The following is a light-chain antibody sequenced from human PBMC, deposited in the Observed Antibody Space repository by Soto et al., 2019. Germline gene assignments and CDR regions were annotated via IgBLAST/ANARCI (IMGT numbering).Light chain of an antibody. J-gene: IGLJ2*01. V-gene: IGLV2-23*01. CDR3: CSYAGSSTVV. CDR2: EGS. CDR1: SSDVGGYNL. Sequence: QSVLTQPASVSGSPGQSITISCTGTSSDVGGYNLVSWYQQHPGKAPKLMIYEGSKRPSGVSNRFSGSKSGNTASLTISGLQAEDEAYYYSCSYAGSSTVVFGGGTKLTVL.